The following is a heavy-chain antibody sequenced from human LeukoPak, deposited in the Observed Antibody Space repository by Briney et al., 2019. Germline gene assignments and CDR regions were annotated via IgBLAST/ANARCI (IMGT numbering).Heavy chain of an antibody. V-gene: IGHV3-7*01. CDR2: IKQDGSEK. CDR1: GFTFSSYW. Sequence: GGSLRLSCAASGFTFSSYWMSWVRQAPGKGLEWVANIKQDGSEKYYVDSVKGRFTISRDNAKNSLYLQMNSLRAEDTAVYYCARDAYYYDSSGNDYWGRGTLVTVSS. CDR3: ARDAYYYDSSGNDY. J-gene: IGHJ4*02. D-gene: IGHD3-22*01.